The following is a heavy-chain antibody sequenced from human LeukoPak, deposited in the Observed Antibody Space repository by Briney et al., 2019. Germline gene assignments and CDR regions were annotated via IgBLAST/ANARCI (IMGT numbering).Heavy chain of an antibody. D-gene: IGHD2-8*01. CDR3: ARGDIVLMVYAIDY. V-gene: IGHV7-4-1*02. J-gene: IGHJ4*02. Sequence: GASVKVSCKASGYTFTSYAMNWVRQGPGQGLEWMGWINTNTGNPTYAQGFTGRFVFSLYTSVSTAYLQISSLKAEDTAVYYCARGDIVLMVYAIDYWGQGTLVTVSS. CDR1: GYTFTSYA. CDR2: INTNTGNP.